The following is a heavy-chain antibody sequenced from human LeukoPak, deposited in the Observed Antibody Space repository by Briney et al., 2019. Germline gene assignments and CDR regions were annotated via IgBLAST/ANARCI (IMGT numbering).Heavy chain of an antibody. Sequence: ASVKVSCKASGYTFTGYYMHWVRQAPGQGLEWMGWINPNSGGTNYAQKFQGRVTMTRDTSISTAYMELSRLRSDDTAVYYCARDYYDSSGLGVFDVWGQGTMVTVSS. CDR2: INPNSGGT. CDR1: GYTFTGYY. J-gene: IGHJ3*01. D-gene: IGHD3-22*01. CDR3: ARDYYDSSGLGVFDV. V-gene: IGHV1-2*02.